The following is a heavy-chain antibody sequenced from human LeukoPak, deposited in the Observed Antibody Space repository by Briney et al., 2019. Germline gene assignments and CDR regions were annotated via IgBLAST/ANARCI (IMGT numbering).Heavy chain of an antibody. CDR3: AASDILTGYFIGY. J-gene: IGHJ4*02. CDR1: GFTFDHYS. CDR2: ISWDGGST. D-gene: IGHD3-9*01. V-gene: IGHV3-43*01. Sequence: GGSLRLSCAASGFTFDHYSMHWVRQAPGKGLEWVSLISWDGGSTYYADSVKGRFTISRDNAKNSLYLQMNSLRAEDTAVYYCAASDILTGYFIGYWGQGTLVTVSS.